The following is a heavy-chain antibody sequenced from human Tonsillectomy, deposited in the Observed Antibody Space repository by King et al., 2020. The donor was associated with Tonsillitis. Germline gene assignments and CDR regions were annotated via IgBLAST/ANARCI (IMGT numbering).Heavy chain of an antibody. J-gene: IGHJ6*03. V-gene: IGHV4-59*08. CDR3: ARGVGEVWELLGYYYYYYMDV. CDR1: GGSISSYY. D-gene: IGHD1-26*01. CDR2: IYYSGST. Sequence: VQLQESGPGLVKPSETLSLTCTVSGGSISSYYWSWIRQPPGKGLEWIGYIYYSGSTNYNPSLKSRVTISVDTSKNQFSLKLSSVTAADTAVYYCARGVGEVWELLGYYYYYYMDVWGKGTTVTVSS.